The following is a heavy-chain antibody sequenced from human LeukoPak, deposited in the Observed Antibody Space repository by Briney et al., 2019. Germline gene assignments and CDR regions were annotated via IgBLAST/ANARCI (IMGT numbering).Heavy chain of an antibody. Sequence: GGSLRLSCAASGFTFSSYSMNWVRQAPGKGLEWVSYISSSSSTIYYADSVKGRFTISRDNAKNSLYLQMNSLRAEDTAVYYCARGLSSDDFWSGYQYFDYWGQGTLVTVSS. D-gene: IGHD3-3*01. V-gene: IGHV3-48*01. CDR1: GFTFSSYS. J-gene: IGHJ4*02. CDR3: ARGLSSDDFWSGYQYFDY. CDR2: ISSSSSTI.